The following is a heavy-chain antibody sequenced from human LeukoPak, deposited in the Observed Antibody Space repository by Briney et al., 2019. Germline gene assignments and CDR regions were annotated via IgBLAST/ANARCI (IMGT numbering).Heavy chain of an antibody. CDR2: IYSGGST. J-gene: IGHJ2*01. CDR3: ARETQWLDWYFDL. V-gene: IGHV3-66*01. D-gene: IGHD6-19*01. Sequence: LSGGSLRLSCAASGLTVSSNYMSWVRQAPGKGLEWVSVIYSGGSTYYADSVKGRFTISRDNSKNTLYLQMNSLRAEDTAVYYCARETQWLDWYFDLWGRGTLVTVSS. CDR1: GLTVSSNY.